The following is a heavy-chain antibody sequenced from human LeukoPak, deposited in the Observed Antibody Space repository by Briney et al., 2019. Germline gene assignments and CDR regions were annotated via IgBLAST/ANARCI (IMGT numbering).Heavy chain of an antibody. CDR3: AKKFPGAVTNDPDY. CDR2: ISYDGSNI. Sequence: GRSLRLSCAASGFTFSIYGMHWVRQAPGKGLEWVAVISYDGSNIYYADSVKGRFTISRDNSKNTLYLQMNSLRPEDTAVYYCAKKFPGAVTNDPDYWGQGTLVTVSS. V-gene: IGHV3-30*18. CDR1: GFTFSIYG. J-gene: IGHJ4*02. D-gene: IGHD4-17*01.